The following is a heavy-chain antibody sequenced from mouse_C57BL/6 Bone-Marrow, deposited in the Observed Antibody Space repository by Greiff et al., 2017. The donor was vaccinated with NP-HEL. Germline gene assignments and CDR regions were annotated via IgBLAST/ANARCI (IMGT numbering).Heavy chain of an antibody. V-gene: IGHV1-64*01. CDR2: IHPNSGST. J-gene: IGHJ2*01. Sequence: HVQLQQSGAELVKPGASVKLSCKASAYTFTSYWMHWVKQRPGQGLEWIGMIHPNSGSTNYNEKFKSKATLTVDKSSSTAYMQLSSLTSEDSAVYYCAMGGFYFDYWGQGTTLTVSS. CDR3: AMGGFYFDY. CDR1: AYTFTSYW. D-gene: IGHD1-1*02.